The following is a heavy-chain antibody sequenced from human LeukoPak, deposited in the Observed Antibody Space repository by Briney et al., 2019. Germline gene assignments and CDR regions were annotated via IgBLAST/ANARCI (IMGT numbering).Heavy chain of an antibody. CDR3: AREVRAAAGTPAYDY. Sequence: ASVKVSCKASGYTFTGYYMHWVRQAPGQGLEWMGWINPNSGGTNYAQKFQGRVTMTRDTSISTAYMELSRLKSDDTAVYYCAREVRAAAGTPAYDYWGQGTLVTVSS. J-gene: IGHJ4*02. D-gene: IGHD6-13*01. CDR2: INPNSGGT. CDR1: GYTFTGYY. V-gene: IGHV1-2*02.